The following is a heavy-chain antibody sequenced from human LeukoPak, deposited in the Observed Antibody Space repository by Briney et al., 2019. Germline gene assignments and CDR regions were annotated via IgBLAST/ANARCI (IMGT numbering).Heavy chain of an antibody. CDR3: AREYRLRPYYYDSSGPLLGY. CDR2: INPNSGGT. J-gene: IGHJ4*02. V-gene: IGHV1-2*02. D-gene: IGHD3-22*01. CDR1: GYTFTGYY. Sequence: GASVKVSCKASGYTFTGYYMHWVRQAPGQGLEWMGWINPNSGGTNYAQKFQGRVTMTRDTSISTAYMELSRLRSDDTAVYYCAREYRLRPYYYDSSGPLLGYWGQGTLVTVSS.